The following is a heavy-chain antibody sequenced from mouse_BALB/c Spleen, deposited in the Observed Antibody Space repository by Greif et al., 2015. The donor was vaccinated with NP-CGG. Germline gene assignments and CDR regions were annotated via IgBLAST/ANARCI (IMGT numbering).Heavy chain of an antibody. CDR3: ARHSPDGYYFDY. CDR2: INSNGGST. J-gene: IGHJ2*01. D-gene: IGHD2-3*01. CDR1: GFTFSSYY. Sequence: EVKLVESGGGLVKLGGSLKLSCAASGFTFSSYYMSWVRQTPEKRLELVAAINSNGGSTYYPDTVKGRFTISRDNAKNTLYLQMSSLKSEDTALYYCARHSPDGYYFDYWGQGTTLTVSS. V-gene: IGHV5-6-2*01.